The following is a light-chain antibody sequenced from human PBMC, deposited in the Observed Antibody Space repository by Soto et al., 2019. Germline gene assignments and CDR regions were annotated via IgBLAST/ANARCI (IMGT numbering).Light chain of an antibody. CDR2: DAS. J-gene: IGKJ4*01. CDR3: QQYDNLLALT. Sequence: DIQMTQSPSSLSASVGDRVTIACQASQDISKYLNWYQFRPGQAPKLLYYDASNLETGVPSRFRGSGSGTHFTLTIISLQPEDVATYYCQQYDNLLALTFGGGTKVQIK. CDR1: QDISKY. V-gene: IGKV1-33*01.